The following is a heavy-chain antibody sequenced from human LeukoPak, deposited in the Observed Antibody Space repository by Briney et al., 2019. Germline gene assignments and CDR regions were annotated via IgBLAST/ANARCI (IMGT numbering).Heavy chain of an antibody. J-gene: IGHJ6*02. CDR1: GFTFSSYG. V-gene: IGHV3-33*01. CDR3: ARVRHYYDSSGYNYYYYGMDV. D-gene: IGHD3-22*01. Sequence: GRSLRLSCAASGFTFSSYGMHWVRQAPGKGLERVAVIWYDGSNKYYADSVKGRFTISRDNSKNTLYLQMNSLRAEDTAVYYCARVRHYYDSSGYNYYYYGMDVWGQGTTVTVSS. CDR2: IWYDGSNK.